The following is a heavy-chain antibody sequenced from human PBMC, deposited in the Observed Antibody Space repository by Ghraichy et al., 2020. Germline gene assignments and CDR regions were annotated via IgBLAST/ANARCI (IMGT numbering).Heavy chain of an antibody. CDR3: ARAPGADCSGGSCYIDY. D-gene: IGHD2-15*01. V-gene: IGHV3-48*02. Sequence: GGSLRLSCAASGFNFRSYSMNWVRQAPGKGLEWVSYISSSSSTIYYAGSVKGRFTISRDNAKNSLFLQMNSLRDEDTAVYHCARAPGADCSGGSCYIDYWGQRTLVAVSS. CDR1: GFNFRSYS. J-gene: IGHJ4*02. CDR2: ISSSSSTI.